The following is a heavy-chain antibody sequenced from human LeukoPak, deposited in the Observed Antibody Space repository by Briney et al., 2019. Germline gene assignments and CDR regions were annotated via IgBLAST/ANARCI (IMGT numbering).Heavy chain of an antibody. CDR2: IDHRGGR. V-gene: IGHV4-39*07. CDR1: GGSIRTSHYF. D-gene: IGHD2-15*01. J-gene: IGHJ4*02. CDR3: ARDNDSSLFDN. Sequence: PSETLSLTCTVSGGSIRTSHYFWPWIRQSPGKGLEWMGSIDHRGGRYINPSLKSRLTISLDTSKNQFFLTLSALTAADSAVYYCARDNDSSLFDNWGQGTLVSVSS.